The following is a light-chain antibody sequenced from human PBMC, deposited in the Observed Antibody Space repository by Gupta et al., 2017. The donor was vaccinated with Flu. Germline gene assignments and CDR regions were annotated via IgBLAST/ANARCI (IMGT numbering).Light chain of an antibody. CDR2: GVT. CDR1: SSDVGNYDY. J-gene: IGLJ2*01. V-gene: IGLV2-11*03. CDR3: CSDAGTVTFV. Sequence: SVTISCTGTSSDVGNYDYVSWYQQHPGKAHNLMIYGVTGRPAGVPDRFSGSKSGNTASLTISVLQAEDEAFYYCCSDAGTVTFVFGGGTRLTVL.